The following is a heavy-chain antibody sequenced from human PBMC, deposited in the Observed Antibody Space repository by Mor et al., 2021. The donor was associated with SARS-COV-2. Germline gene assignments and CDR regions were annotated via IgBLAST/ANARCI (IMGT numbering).Heavy chain of an antibody. V-gene: IGHV4-59*09. Sequence: YSGSTNYNPSLKSRVTISVDTSKNQFSLKLSSVTAADTAVYYCAGGQQLWWFDPWGQGTLVTVSS. D-gene: IGHD6-13*01. CDR2: YSGST. J-gene: IGHJ5*02. CDR3: AGGQQLWWFDP.